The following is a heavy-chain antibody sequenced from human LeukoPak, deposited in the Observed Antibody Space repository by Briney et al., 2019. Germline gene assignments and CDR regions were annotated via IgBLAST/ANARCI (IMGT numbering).Heavy chain of an antibody. CDR1: GGPISSRDHY. V-gene: IGHV4-30-4*01. J-gene: IGHJ4*02. Sequence: SETLSLTCSVSGGPISSRDHYWSWIRQPPGKGLEWIGYTYYSGSTYYNPSLRSLLTISVDTSTNQFTLRLTSVTAADTAVYYCARVGFYDGSGSYYFDYWGQGILVTVSS. D-gene: IGHD3-10*01. CDR2: TYYSGST. CDR3: ARVGFYDGSGSYYFDY.